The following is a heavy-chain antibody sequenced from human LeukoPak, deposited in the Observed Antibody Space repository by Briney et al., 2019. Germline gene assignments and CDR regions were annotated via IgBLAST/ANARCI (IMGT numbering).Heavy chain of an antibody. CDR3: ARVRDSSGEGHAFDI. J-gene: IGHJ3*02. D-gene: IGHD3-22*01. CDR2: INPSGGST. CDR1: GYTFTSYY. V-gene: IGHV1-46*01. Sequence: ASVKVSCKASGYTFTSYYIHWVRQAPGQGLEWMGIINPSGGSTSYAQKFQGRVTMTRDTSTSTVYMELSSLRSEDTAVYYCARVRDSSGEGHAFDIWGQGTMVTVSS.